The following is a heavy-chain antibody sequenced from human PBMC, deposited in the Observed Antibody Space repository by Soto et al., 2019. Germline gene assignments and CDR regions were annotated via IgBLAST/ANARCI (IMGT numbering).Heavy chain of an antibody. V-gene: IGHV3-7*01. CDR3: ARSGAYCSSTSCYGGDYYYYYMDV. CDR2: IKQDGSEK. Sequence: GSLRLSCAASGFTFSSYWMSWVRQAPGKGLEWVANIKQDGSEKYYVDSVKGRFTISRDNAKNSLYLQMNSLRAEDTAVYYCARSGAYCSSTSCYGGDYYYYYMDVWGKGTTVTVSS. CDR1: GFTFSSYW. J-gene: IGHJ6*03. D-gene: IGHD2-2*01.